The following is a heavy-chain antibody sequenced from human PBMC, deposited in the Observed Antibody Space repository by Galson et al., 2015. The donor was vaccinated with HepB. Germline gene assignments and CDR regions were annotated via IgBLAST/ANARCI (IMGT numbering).Heavy chain of an antibody. V-gene: IGHV3-23*01. D-gene: IGHD6-19*01. J-gene: IGHJ4*02. CDR1: GFTFNSYA. CDR2: VSGNGGST. CDR3: AKRAYSSGWYFDY. Sequence: SLRLSCAASGFTFNSYAMTWVRQAPGKGLEWVSAVSGNGGSTYYADSVKGRFTISRDNSKNTLYLQMSSLRAEDTAVYYCAKRAYSSGWYFDYWGQGTLVTVSS.